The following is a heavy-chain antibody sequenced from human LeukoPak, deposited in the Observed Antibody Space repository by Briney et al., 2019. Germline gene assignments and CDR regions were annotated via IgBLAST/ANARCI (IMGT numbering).Heavy chain of an antibody. Sequence: PETLSLSCTVSGGSISSSSYYWGWIRQPPGKGLEWIGSIYYSGSTYYNPSLKSRVTISVETTKNQFSLKLSAAAAADPAVYSCARHGGNSQQLGNFDYWGQGTLVTVSS. V-gene: IGHV4-39*01. CDR1: GGSISSSSYY. CDR3: ARHGGNSQQLGNFDY. D-gene: IGHD6-13*01. J-gene: IGHJ4*02. CDR2: IYYSGST.